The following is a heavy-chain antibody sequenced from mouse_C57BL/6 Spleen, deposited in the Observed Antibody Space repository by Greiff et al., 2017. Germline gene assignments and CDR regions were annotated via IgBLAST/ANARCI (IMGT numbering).Heavy chain of an antibody. J-gene: IGHJ4*01. CDR3: ARWYYGSSGYAMDY. CDR2: IDPANGNT. V-gene: IGHV14-3*01. CDR1: GFNIKNTY. Sequence: VQLKQSVAELVRPGASVKLSCTASGFNIKNTYMHWVKQRPEQGLEWIGRIDPANGNTTYAPKFQGKATITADTSANTAYRQLSSLTSEETAIYYCARWYYGSSGYAMDYWGPGTSGTVSS. D-gene: IGHD1-1*01.